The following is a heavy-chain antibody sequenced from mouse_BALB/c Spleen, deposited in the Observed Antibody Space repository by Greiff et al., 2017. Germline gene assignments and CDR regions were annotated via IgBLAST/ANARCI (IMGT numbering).Heavy chain of an antibody. D-gene: IGHD2-4*01. J-gene: IGHJ1*01. V-gene: IGHV1-80*01. CDR1: GYAFTSYW. CDR2: IYPGDGDT. Sequence: QVQLQQSGAELVRPGSSVKISCKASGYAFTSYWMHWVKQRPGQGLEWIGQIYPGDGDTNYNGKFKGKATLTADKSSSTAYMQLSSLTSEDSAVYCCTITMITTGYFGGWGAGTTVTVAS. CDR3: TITMITTGYFGG.